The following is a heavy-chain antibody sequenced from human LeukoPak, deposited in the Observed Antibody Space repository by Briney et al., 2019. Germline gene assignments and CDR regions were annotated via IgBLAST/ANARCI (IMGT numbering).Heavy chain of an antibody. V-gene: IGHV1-3*03. CDR1: AYSFTPYA. Sequence: GASVKVSFKTSAYSFTPYAIHWVRQAPGQRLEWMGWINAGNGRTKYSQQFQGRLAITRDTSANTVYMDLSSLTSEDMAVYYCARGRWVATNQGYYLDDWGQGTLVTVSS. D-gene: IGHD5-12*01. J-gene: IGHJ4*02. CDR2: INAGNGRT. CDR3: ARGRWVATNQGYYLDD.